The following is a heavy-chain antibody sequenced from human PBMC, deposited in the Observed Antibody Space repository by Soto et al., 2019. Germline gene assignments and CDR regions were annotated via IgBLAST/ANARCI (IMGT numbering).Heavy chain of an antibody. CDR2: INHSGST. D-gene: IGHD3-10*01. CDR1: GGSFSGYY. CDR3: ARKYYYGSGSYYPFGY. Sequence: QVQLQQWGAGLLKPSETLSLTCAVYGGSFSGYYWSWIRQPPGKGLEWIGEINHSGSTNYNPSLKSRVPISVDTSKTQFSLKLSSVTAADTAVYYCARKYYYGSGSYYPFGYWGQGTLVTVSS. J-gene: IGHJ4*02. V-gene: IGHV4-34*01.